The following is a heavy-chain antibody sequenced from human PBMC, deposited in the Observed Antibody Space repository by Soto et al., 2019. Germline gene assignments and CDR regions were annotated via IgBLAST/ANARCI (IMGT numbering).Heavy chain of an antibody. D-gene: IGHD1-26*01. CDR3: ARVSGSYYYGMDV. CDR2: IYHSGST. J-gene: IGHJ6*02. Sequence: QVQLQESGPGLVKPSGTLSLTCAVSGGSISSSNWWSWVRQPPGKGLEWIGEIYHSGSTNYNPSRKSRGTISVDKSKNHFSLKLRSVTASDTAVYYCARVSGSYYYGMDVWGQGTTVTVSS. V-gene: IGHV4-4*02. CDR1: GGSISSSNW.